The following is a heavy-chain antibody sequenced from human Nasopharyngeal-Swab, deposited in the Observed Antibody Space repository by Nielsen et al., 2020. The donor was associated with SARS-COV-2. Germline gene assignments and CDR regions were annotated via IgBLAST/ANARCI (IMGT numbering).Heavy chain of an antibody. Sequence: GESLKISCKGSGYSFTSYWIGWVRQMPGKGLEWMGIIYPGDSDTRYSPSFQGQVTISADKSISTAYLQWSSLKASDTAMYYCARRGYDYVWGSYRPESWFDPWGQGTLVTVS. D-gene: IGHD3-16*02. CDR1: GYSFTSYW. V-gene: IGHV5-51*01. J-gene: IGHJ5*02. CDR3: ARRGYDYVWGSYRPESWFDP. CDR2: IYPGDSDT.